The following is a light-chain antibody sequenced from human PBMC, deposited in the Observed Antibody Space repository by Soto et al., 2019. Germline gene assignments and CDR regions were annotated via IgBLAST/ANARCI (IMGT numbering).Light chain of an antibody. Sequence: DIQMTQSPSFVSASLGDSVTITCRASQDISSWVAWYQQRPGRAPTLLIYGASTLQSGVPSRFSGSGFGTDFTLTISNLLPEDVGTYYCQQANSFPVTFGQGTRLDIK. J-gene: IGKJ5*01. V-gene: IGKV1-12*01. CDR3: QQANSFPVT. CDR1: QDISSW. CDR2: GAS.